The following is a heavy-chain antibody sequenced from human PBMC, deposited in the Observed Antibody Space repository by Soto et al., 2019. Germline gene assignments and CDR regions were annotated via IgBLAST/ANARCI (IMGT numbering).Heavy chain of an antibody. J-gene: IGHJ6*02. CDR2: VSDSGRT. V-gene: IGHV4-59*01. CDR3: ARESTTWFPYYGIDV. CDR1: GDSLDYYY. Sequence: PSETLSLTCTVSGDSLDYYYWSRIRQPPGKGLEWIGDVSDSGRTNYNPSLRSRVTISVDTSKNQFSLKLNSVTAADTAVYYCARESTTWFPYYGIDVRRQGTTVTVSS. D-gene: IGHD2-2*01.